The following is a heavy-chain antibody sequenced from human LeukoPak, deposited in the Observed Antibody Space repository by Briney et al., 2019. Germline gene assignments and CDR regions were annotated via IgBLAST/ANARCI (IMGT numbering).Heavy chain of an antibody. CDR3: ARVPLGSGWYFDY. CDR1: GFXLRSYG. J-gene: IGHJ4*02. CDR2: IWNAGSNK. V-gene: IGHV3-33*01. D-gene: IGHD6-19*01. Sequence: GGSLRLSCAASGFXLRSYGIHWVRQAPGKGLGWVVVIWNAGSNKYYEDSVKGRFSISKKTLYLQLNSQRAEDTAVYYCARVPLGSGWYFDYWGQGTMVTVSS.